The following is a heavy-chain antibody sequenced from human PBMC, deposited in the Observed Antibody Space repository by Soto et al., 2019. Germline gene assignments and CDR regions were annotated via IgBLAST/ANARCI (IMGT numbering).Heavy chain of an antibody. J-gene: IGHJ6*02. Sequence: GGSLRLSCAASGFTFSSYAMSWVRQAPGKGLEWVSAISGSGGSTYYADSVKGRFTISRDNSKNTLYLQMKSLRAEDTAVYYCAKGVYCSGGSCYGVEDYYYYGMDVWGQGTTVTVS. CDR1: GFTFSSYA. CDR2: ISGSGGST. V-gene: IGHV3-23*01. D-gene: IGHD2-15*01. CDR3: AKGVYCSGGSCYGVEDYYYYGMDV.